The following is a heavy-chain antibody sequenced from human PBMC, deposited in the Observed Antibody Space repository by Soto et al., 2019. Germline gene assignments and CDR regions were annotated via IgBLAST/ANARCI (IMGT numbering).Heavy chain of an antibody. Sequence: QVQLVQSGAEVKKPGSSVKVSCKASGGTFSSYAISGVRQAPGQGLEWMGGIIPIFGTANYAQKFQGRVTITADESTSTAYMELSRLRSEDTAVYYCARGDYYGSGSYPFDYWGQGTLVTVSS. D-gene: IGHD3-10*01. J-gene: IGHJ4*02. CDR1: GGTFSSYA. V-gene: IGHV1-69*01. CDR3: ARGDYYGSGSYPFDY. CDR2: IIPIFGTA.